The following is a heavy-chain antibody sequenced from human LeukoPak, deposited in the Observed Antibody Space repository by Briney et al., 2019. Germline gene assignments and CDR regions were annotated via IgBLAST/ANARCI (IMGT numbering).Heavy chain of an antibody. CDR1: GYSISSGYY. CDR2: IYHSGRT. D-gene: IGHD5-18*01. V-gene: IGHV4-38-2*02. Sequence: SETLSLTCTVSGYSISSGYYWGWIRQPPGKGLEWIGIIYHSGRTDYNPSLKSRVTISVDTSKNQFSLKLSSVTAADTAVYYCARVMSGYSYGYPDYWGQGTLVTVSS. J-gene: IGHJ4*02. CDR3: ARVMSGYSYGYPDY.